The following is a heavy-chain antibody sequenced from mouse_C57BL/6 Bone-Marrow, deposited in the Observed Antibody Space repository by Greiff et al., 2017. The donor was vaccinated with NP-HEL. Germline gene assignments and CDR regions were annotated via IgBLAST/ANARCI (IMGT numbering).Heavy chain of an antibody. CDR3: ARIYYYGSGGFAY. V-gene: IGHV5-6*01. Sequence: EVQGVESGGDLVKPGGSLKLSCAASGFTFSSYGMSWVRQTPDKRLEWVATISSGGSYTYYPDSVKGRFTISRDNAKNTLYLQMSSLKSEDTAMYYCARIYYYGSGGFAYWGQGTLVTVSA. CDR1: GFTFSSYG. D-gene: IGHD1-1*01. J-gene: IGHJ3*01. CDR2: ISSGGSYT.